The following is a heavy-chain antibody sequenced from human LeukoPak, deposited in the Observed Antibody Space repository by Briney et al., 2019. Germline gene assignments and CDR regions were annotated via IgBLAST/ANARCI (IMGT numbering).Heavy chain of an antibody. D-gene: IGHD6-13*01. J-gene: IGHJ4*02. CDR1: GGTFSA. CDR3: ARGGTDSSSSNPFDY. Sequence: SVKVSCKASGGTFSAFSCVRQAPGQGLEWMGRIIPNFGTATNALKFLGRITLSADESTNTVYMELSTLRSDDTAVYYCARGGTDSSSSNPFDYWGQGTLVTVSS. V-gene: IGHV1-69*13. CDR2: IIPNFGTA.